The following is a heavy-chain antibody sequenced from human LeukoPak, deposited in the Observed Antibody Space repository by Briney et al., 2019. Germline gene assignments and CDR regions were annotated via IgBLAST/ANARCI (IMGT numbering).Heavy chain of an antibody. Sequence: SETLSLTCTVSGGSISSYYWSWIRQPPGKGLEWIGYIYYSGSTNYNPSLKSRVTISVDTSKNQFSLKLSSVTAADTAVYYCASLRDGYNQYYFDYWDQGTLVTVSS. J-gene: IGHJ4*02. CDR2: IYYSGST. CDR1: GGSISSYY. D-gene: IGHD5-24*01. V-gene: IGHV4-59*01. CDR3: ASLRDGYNQYYFDY.